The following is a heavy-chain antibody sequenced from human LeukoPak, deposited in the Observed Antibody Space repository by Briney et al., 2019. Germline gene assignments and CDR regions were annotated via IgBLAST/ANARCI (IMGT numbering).Heavy chain of an antibody. Sequence: GRSRRLSCAASGFTFSSYSMNWVRQAPGKGLEWVSSISSSSSYIYYADSVKGRFTISRDNAKNSLYLQMNSLRAEDTAVYYCARDHPSSGSSSSSWYGYYYYYMDVWGKGTTVTVSS. CDR1: GFTFSSYS. D-gene: IGHD6-13*01. CDR3: ARDHPSSGSSSSSWYGYYYYYMDV. CDR2: ISSSSSYI. J-gene: IGHJ6*03. V-gene: IGHV3-21*01.